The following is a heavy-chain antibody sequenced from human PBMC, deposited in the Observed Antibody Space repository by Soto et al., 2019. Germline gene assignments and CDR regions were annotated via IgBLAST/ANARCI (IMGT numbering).Heavy chain of an antibody. D-gene: IGHD2-15*01. CDR1: GYTFTGYY. J-gene: IGHJ3*02. CDR3: ARDRGSRDAFDI. CDR2: INAGNGNT. Sequence: ASVKVSCKASGYTFTGYYMHWVRQAPGQGLEWMGWINAGNGNTKYSQKFQGRVTITRDTSASTAYMELSSLRSEDTAVYYCARDRGSRDAFDIWGQGTMVTVSS. V-gene: IGHV1-3*01.